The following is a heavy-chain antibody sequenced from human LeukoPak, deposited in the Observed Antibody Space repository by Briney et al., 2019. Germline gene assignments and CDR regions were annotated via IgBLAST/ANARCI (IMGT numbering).Heavy chain of an antibody. CDR3: ARDPITMVRGVPNYGYFDY. Sequence: SVKVSCKASGGTFSSYAISWVRQAPGQGLEWMGGIIPIFGTANYAQKFQGRVTITTDESTSTAYMELSSLRSEDTAVYYCARDPITMVRGVPNYGYFDYWGQGTLVTVSS. V-gene: IGHV1-69*05. D-gene: IGHD3-10*01. CDR1: GGTFSSYA. CDR2: IIPIFGTA. J-gene: IGHJ4*02.